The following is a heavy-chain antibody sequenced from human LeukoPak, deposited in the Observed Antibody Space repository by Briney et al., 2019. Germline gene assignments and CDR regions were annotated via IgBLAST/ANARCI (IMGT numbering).Heavy chain of an antibody. J-gene: IGHJ4*02. CDR3: ARDSRKDYYDRGY. CDR2: IYYSGST. Sequence: SETLSLTCTVSGGSISSSSYYWGWIRQPPGKGLEWIGSIYYSGSTYYNPSLKSRVTISVDTSKNQFSLKLSSVTAADTAVYYCARDSRKDYYDRGYWGQGTLVTVSS. D-gene: IGHD3-22*01. CDR1: GGSISSSSYY. V-gene: IGHV4-39*07.